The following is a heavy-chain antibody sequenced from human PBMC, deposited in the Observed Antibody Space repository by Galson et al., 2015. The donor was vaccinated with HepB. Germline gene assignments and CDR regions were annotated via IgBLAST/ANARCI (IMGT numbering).Heavy chain of an antibody. CDR3: AKGTRPSYYYYMDV. V-gene: IGHV3-9*01. D-gene: IGHD6-6*01. J-gene: IGHJ6*03. CDR2: ISWKSDTI. CDR1: GFTFEDYA. Sequence: SLRLSCAASGFTFEDYAMHWVRQVPGKGLEWVSGISWKSDTIGYADSVRGRFTISRDNAKNSLYLQMNSLRAEDTALYYCAKGTRPSYYYYMDVWGKGTTVTVSS.